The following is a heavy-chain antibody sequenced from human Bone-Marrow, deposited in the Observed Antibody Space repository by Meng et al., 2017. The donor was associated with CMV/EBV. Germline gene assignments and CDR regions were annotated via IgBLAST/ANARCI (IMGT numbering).Heavy chain of an antibody. V-gene: IGHV3-15*01. J-gene: IGHJ6*02. CDR3: TTGVSVAPDYYGMDV. CDR1: GFTFSNAW. CDR2: IKSKTDGGTT. D-gene: IGHD5/OR15-5a*01. Sequence: GESLKISCAASGFTFSNAWMSWVRQAPGKGLEWVGRIKSKTDGGTTDYAAPVKGRFTISRDDSKNTLYLQMNSLRTEDTAVYYCTTGVSVAPDYYGMDVWGQGTTVTVSS.